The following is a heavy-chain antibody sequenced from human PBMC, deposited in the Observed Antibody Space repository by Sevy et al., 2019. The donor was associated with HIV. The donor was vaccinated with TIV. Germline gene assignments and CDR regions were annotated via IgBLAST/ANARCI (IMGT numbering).Heavy chain of an antibody. J-gene: IGHJ4*02. CDR1: GFSFSSYA. V-gene: IGHV3-30-3*01. Sequence: LSCAASGFSFSSYAMHWVRQAPGKGLEWVAVISYDGSNKYYADSVKGRFTISRDNSKNTLYLQMNSLRAEDTAVYYCARKAGWELAEFDYWGQGTLVTVSS. CDR2: ISYDGSNK. CDR3: ARKAGWELAEFDY. D-gene: IGHD1-26*01.